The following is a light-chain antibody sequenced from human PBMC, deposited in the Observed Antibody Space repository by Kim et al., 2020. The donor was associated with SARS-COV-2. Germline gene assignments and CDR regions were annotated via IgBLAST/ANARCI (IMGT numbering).Light chain of an antibody. J-gene: IGLJ2*01. CDR1: TGGVTSGHY. CDR3: LLSYGDTRV. V-gene: IGLV7-46*01. CDR2: DTN. Sequence: PGGTVTLSCGSSTGGVTSGHYSYWFQQRPGQAPRTLIYDTNNKHSWTPARFSASLLGDRAALTLSGAQPEDEAEYYCLLSYGDTRVFGGGTQLTVL.